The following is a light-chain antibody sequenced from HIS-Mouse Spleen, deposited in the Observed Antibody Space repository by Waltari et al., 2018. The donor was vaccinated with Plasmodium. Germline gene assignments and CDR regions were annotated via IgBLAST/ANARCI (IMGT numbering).Light chain of an antibody. CDR3: GTWDSSLSAGVV. V-gene: IGLV1-51*01. J-gene: IGLJ2*01. Sequence: QSVLTQTPSVSAAPGQKVTISCPGSSHNIGNNYVSWYQQLPGTAPKPLIYNNNKRPSGIPDRFSGSKSGTSATLGITGLQTGDEADYYCGTWDSSLSAGVVFGGGTKLTVL. CDR1: SHNIGNNY. CDR2: NNN.